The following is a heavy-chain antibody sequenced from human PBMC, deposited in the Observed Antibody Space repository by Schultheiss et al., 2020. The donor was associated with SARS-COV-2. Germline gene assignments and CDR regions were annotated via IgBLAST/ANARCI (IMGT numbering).Heavy chain of an antibody. Sequence: GGSLRLSCAASGFTFSSYEMNWVRQAPGKGLEWVAVISYDGSNKYYADSVKGRFTISRDNSKNTLYLQMNSLRAEDTAVYYCAKALYSSFGNYYYYGMDVWGQGTTVTVSS. V-gene: IGHV3-30*18. CDR2: ISYDGSNK. CDR3: AKALYSSFGNYYYYGMDV. J-gene: IGHJ6*02. CDR1: GFTFSSYE. D-gene: IGHD6-6*01.